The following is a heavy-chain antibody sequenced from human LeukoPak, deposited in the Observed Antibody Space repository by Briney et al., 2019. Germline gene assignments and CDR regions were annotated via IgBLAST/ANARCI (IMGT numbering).Heavy chain of an antibody. CDR2: ISGSGGST. CDR1: GFTFSSYA. Sequence: PGGSLRLSCAAPGFTFSSYAMSWVRRAPGKGPEWVSAISGSGGSTYYADSVKGRFTISRDNSKNTLYLQMNSLRAEDTAVYYCAEFPPGEDYGDLRHGMDVWGQGTTVTVSS. V-gene: IGHV3-23*01. CDR3: AEFPPGEDYGDLRHGMDV. D-gene: IGHD4-17*01. J-gene: IGHJ6*02.